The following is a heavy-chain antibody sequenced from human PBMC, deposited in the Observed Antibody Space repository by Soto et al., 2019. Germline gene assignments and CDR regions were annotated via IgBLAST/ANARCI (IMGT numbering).Heavy chain of an antibody. D-gene: IGHD4-17*01. Sequence: XSVKVSCKASGYPFTGYYMHWVRQAPGQGLEWMGWINPNSGGTNYAQKFQCRVTMTRDTSISTAYMELSRLRSDDTAVYYCATNRGGDYVFYYYGMDVWGQGTTVTVSS. J-gene: IGHJ6*02. CDR1: GYPFTGYY. V-gene: IGHV1-2*02. CDR3: ATNRGGDYVFYYYGMDV. CDR2: INPNSGGT.